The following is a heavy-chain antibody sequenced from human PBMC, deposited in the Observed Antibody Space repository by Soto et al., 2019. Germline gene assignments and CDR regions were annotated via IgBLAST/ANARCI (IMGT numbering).Heavy chain of an antibody. V-gene: IGHV2-5*02. Sequence: QITLKESGPTLVKPTQTLTLTCTFSGFSLSTSGVGVGWIRQPPGKALEWLALIYWDDDKRYSPSLKSRLTITKDTSKTPAVLTITILYPVSTAIYYCALRRVGAAQQPSYYGMAVWGQGTTVTVSS. J-gene: IGHJ6*02. CDR2: IYWDDDK. CDR3: ALRRVGAAQQPSYYGMAV. CDR1: GFSLSTSGVG. D-gene: IGHD1-26*01.